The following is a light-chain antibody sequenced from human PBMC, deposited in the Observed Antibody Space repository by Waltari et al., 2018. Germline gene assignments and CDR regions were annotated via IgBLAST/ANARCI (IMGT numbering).Light chain of an antibody. CDR1: QSVNSNY. CDR3: QQFYSTPLT. V-gene: IGKV3-20*01. CDR2: GAS. Sequence: EIVLTQSPGTLSLSPGERATLSCRASQSVNSNYLAWYQQKPGQAPRLLIYGASSRATGIPDRFSGSGSGTDFIFTISRLEPEDFAVYYCQQFYSTPLTFGGGTKVEIK. J-gene: IGKJ4*01.